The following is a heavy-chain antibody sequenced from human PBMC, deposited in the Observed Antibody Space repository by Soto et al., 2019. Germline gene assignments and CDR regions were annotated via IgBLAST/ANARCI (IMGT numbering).Heavy chain of an antibody. CDR1: GFTFSSYA. CDR2: ISGSGGST. V-gene: IGHV3-23*01. J-gene: IGHJ4*02. Sequence: PGGSLRLSCAASGFTFSSYAMSWVRQAPGKGLEWVSAISGSGGSTYYADSVKGRFTISRDNSKNTLYLQMNSLRAEDTAVYYCAKDSICSSTSCYVGGDDYWGQGTLVTVSS. D-gene: IGHD2-2*01. CDR3: AKDSICSSTSCYVGGDDY.